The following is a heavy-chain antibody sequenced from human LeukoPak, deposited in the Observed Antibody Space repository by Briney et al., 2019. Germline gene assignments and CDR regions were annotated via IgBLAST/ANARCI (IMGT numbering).Heavy chain of an antibody. CDR1: GGSINRSSYY. V-gene: IGHV4-39*07. D-gene: IGHD3-22*01. J-gene: IGHJ3*02. CDR2: IYNSGST. CDR3: ANYYYDSSGYRGMNAFDI. Sequence: PSETLSLTCTVSGGSINRSSYYWGWIRQPPGKGLEWIGTIYNSGSTYYSPSLKSRVTISVDTSKNQFSLKLSSVTAADTAVYYCANYYYDSSGYRGMNAFDIWGQGTMVTVSS.